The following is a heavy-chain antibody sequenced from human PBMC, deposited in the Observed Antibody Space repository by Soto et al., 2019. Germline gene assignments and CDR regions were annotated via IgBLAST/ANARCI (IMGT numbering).Heavy chain of an antibody. CDR2: IGSSGGNS. D-gene: IGHD1-1*01. CDR1: GFIFSDFS. J-gene: IGHJ6*02. Sequence: GGSLRLSCAASGFIFSDFSMNWVRQAPGKGLEWVASIGSSGGNSFYADSVKGRFIISRDNAKTSLDLRINSLRAEDTAVYYCAREKRHNSLGRRFGMDVWGQGTTVTVSS. CDR3: AREKRHNSLGRRFGMDV. V-gene: IGHV3-21*01.